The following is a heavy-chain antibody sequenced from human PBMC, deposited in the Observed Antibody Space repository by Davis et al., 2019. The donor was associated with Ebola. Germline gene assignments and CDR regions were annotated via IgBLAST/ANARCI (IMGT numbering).Heavy chain of an antibody. D-gene: IGHD2-2*01. CDR2: INHSGST. CDR1: GGSISSYY. CDR3: ARLVVVPAAESYYYYGMDV. J-gene: IGHJ6*02. V-gene: IGHV4-34*01. Sequence: SETLSLTCTVSGGSISSYYWSWIRQPPGKGLEWIGEINHSGSTNYNPSLKSRVTISVDTSKNQFSLKLSSVTAADTAVYYCARLVVVPAAESYYYYGMDVWGQGTTVTVSS.